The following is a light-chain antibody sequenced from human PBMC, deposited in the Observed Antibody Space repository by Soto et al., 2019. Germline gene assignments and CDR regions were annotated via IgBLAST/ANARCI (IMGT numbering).Light chain of an antibody. V-gene: IGLV1-51*01. CDR3: GTWYSSLSAVV. CDR1: SSNIGNNY. CDR2: DNN. Sequence: QSVLTQPPSVSAAPGQKVTISCSGSSSNIGNNYVSWYQQLPGTAPKLLIYDNNKRPSGIPDRFSGSKSGTSATLGITGLQTGDEADYYCGTWYSSLSAVVFGGGIKLTVL. J-gene: IGLJ2*01.